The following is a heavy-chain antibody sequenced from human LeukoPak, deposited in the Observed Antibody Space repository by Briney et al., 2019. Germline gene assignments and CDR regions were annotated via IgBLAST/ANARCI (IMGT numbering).Heavy chain of an antibody. CDR3: AKDRLVGGSDRHPLDY. CDR2: ISRSGDYI. J-gene: IGHJ4*02. CDR1: GFTFSSYT. D-gene: IGHD1-26*01. V-gene: IGHV3-21*01. Sequence: TGESLRLSCAASGFTFSSYTMTWVRQAPGKRLEWVSSISRSGDYIFYADSVRGRFTISRDNTKNSLYLQMTSLRAEDTAVYYCAKDRLVGGSDRHPLDYRGQGALVTVSS.